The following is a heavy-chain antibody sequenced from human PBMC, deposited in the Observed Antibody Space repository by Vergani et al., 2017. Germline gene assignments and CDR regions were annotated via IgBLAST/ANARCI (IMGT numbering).Heavy chain of an antibody. CDR3: ARENIGGVMDV. D-gene: IGHD2/OR15-2a*01. V-gene: IGHV3-74*01. J-gene: IGHJ6*02. Sequence: EVQLVESGGGLVQPGGSLRLSCAASGFTFSSYEMNWVRQAPGKGLEWVSRINSDGSSTSYADSVKGRFTISRDNAKNTLYLQMNSLRAEDTAVYYCARENIGGVMDVWGQGTTVTVSS. CDR2: INSDGSST. CDR1: GFTFSSYE.